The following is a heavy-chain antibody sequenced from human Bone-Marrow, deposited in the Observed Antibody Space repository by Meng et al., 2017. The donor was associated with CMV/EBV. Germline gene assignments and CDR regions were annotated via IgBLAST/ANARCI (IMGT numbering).Heavy chain of an antibody. Sequence: GESLKISCAASGFTFSSYAMHWVRQAPGKGLEWVAVISYDGSNKYYADSVKGRFTISRDNSKNTLYLQMNSLRAEDTAVYYCARGERVGNFYTNYLDYWGRGSLVTVSS. CDR3: ARGERVGNFYTNYLDY. V-gene: IGHV3-30*04. D-gene: IGHD3-3*01. CDR2: ISYDGSNK. CDR1: GFTFSSYA. J-gene: IGHJ4*02.